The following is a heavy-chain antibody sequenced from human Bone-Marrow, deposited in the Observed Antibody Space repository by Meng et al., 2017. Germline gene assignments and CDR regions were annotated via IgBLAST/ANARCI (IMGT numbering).Heavy chain of an antibody. CDR3: ARETLGYCSSTSCYIGPPDY. CDR1: GYTFTSYA. V-gene: IGHV7-4-1*01. J-gene: IGHJ4*02. D-gene: IGHD2-2*01. CDR2: INTNTGNP. Sequence: QVQLVQSGSELKKPGASVKVSCKASGYTFTSYAINWVRQAPGQGLEWMGWINTNTGNPTYAQGFTGRFVFSLDTSVSTAYLQIGSLKAEDTAVYYCARETLGYCSSTSCYIGPPDYWGQGTLVTVSS.